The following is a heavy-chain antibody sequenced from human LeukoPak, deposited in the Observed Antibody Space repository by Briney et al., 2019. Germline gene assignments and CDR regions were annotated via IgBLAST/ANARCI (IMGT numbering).Heavy chain of an antibody. V-gene: IGHV4-39*01. Sequence: PSETLSLTCTVSGGSISSSSYYWGWIRQPPGKGLEWIGSIYYSGSTYYNPSPKSRVTISVDTSKNQFSLKLSSVTAADTAVYYCARSYSSGWNDAFDIWGQGTMVTVSS. J-gene: IGHJ3*02. CDR3: ARSYSSGWNDAFDI. D-gene: IGHD6-19*01. CDR2: IYYSGST. CDR1: GGSISSSSYY.